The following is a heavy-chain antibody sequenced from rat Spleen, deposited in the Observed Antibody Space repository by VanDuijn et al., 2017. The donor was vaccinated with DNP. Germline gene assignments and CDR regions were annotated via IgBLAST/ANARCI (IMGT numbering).Heavy chain of an antibody. J-gene: IGHJ4*01. CDR1: QFTFSNYD. V-gene: IGHV5-25*01. CDR3: TSPVPSGHYVMDA. Sequence: EVQLVESGGGLVQPGRSMKLSCAASQFTFSNYDMAWVRQAPKKGLEWVAGISTSGVVTYYRDSVKGRFTISRDNAENTLYLQMNSLRSEDTATYYCTSPVPSGHYVMDAWGQGTSVTVSS. CDR2: ISTSGVVT. D-gene: IGHD4-3*01.